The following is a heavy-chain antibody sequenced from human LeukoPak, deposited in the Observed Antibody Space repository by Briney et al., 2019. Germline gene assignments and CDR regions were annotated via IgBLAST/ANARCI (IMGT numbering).Heavy chain of an antibody. Sequence: PGGSLRLSCAASGFTSSGYWMSWVRQAPGKGLEWVANIKQDGSEKNYEDSVKGRFTIFRDNAKNSLFLQKNSLRAEDTAVFSCARSLLFYIQVILWTLDYWGQGTLVTVSS. V-gene: IGHV3-7*01. CDR2: IKQDGSEK. J-gene: IGHJ4*02. D-gene: IGHD2-21*01. CDR1: GFTSSGYW. CDR3: ARSLLFYIQVILWTLDY.